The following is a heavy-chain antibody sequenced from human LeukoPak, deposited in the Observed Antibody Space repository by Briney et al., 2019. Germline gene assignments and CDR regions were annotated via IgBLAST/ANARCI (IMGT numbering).Heavy chain of an antibody. CDR3: AKEGGTTPPRYYFDY. V-gene: IGHV1-46*01. CDR2: INPSGGST. CDR1: GYTFTSYY. J-gene: IGHJ4*02. D-gene: IGHD4-11*01. Sequence: ASVKVFCKASGYTFTSYYMHWVRQAPGQGLEWMGIINPSGGSTSYAQKFQDRVTMTRDTSTSTVYMELSSLRSEDTAVYYCAKEGGTTPPRYYFDYWGQGTLVTVSS.